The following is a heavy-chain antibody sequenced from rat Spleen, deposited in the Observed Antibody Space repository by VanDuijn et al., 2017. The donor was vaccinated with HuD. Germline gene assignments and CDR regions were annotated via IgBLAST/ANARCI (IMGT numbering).Heavy chain of an antibody. CDR1: GFTFSDYY. D-gene: IGHD1-4*01. Sequence: EVQLVESDGGLVQPGRSLKLSCAASGFTFSDYYMAWVRQAPTKGLEWVATISYDGSSTYYRDSVKGRFTISRDNAKSTLYLQMNSLRSEDTATYYCTRAIRNPGYFDYWGQGVMVTVSS. CDR3: TRAIRNPGYFDY. V-gene: IGHV5-29*01. CDR2: ISYDGSST. J-gene: IGHJ2*01.